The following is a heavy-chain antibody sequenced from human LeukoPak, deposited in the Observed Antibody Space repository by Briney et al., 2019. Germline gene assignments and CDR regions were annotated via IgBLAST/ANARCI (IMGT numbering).Heavy chain of an antibody. J-gene: IGHJ3*02. V-gene: IGHV3-23*01. CDR2: ISGSGGST. D-gene: IGHD6-6*01. CDR3: AKDSWEQLVRGDAFDI. Sequence: GGSLRLSCAASGFTFSSYAMSWVRQAPGKGLEWVSAISGSGGSTYYADSVKGRFTISRDNSKNTLYLQMNSLRAEDTAVYYCAKDSWEQLVRGDAFDIWGQGTMVTVSS. CDR1: GFTFSSYA.